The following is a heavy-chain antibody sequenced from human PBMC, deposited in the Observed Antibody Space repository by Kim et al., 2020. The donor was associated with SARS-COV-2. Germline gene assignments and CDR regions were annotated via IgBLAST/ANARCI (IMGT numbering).Heavy chain of an antibody. CDR1: GFTFSDHY. Sequence: GGSLRLSCAASGFTFSDHYMDWVRQAPGKGLECVVRIRDKANSYTNEYAASVKGKFSVSRDDSKNSLYLQIDSLETENTAVYFCTRGASSVTPYYYHGLDVWGQGTTVTVSS. D-gene: IGHD4-17*01. CDR3: TRGASSVTPYYYHGLDV. CDR2: IRDKANSYTN. J-gene: IGHJ6*02. V-gene: IGHV3-72*01.